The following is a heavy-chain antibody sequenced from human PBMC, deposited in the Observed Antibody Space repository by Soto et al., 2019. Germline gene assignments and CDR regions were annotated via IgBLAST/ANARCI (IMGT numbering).Heavy chain of an antibody. V-gene: IGHV1-2*02. D-gene: IGHD6-13*01. CDR2: INPNSGGT. J-gene: IGHJ5*02. Sequence: GASVKVSCKVSGYSLSGYYLHWVRQAPGQGPEWMGWINPNSGGTKYVQKFQGRVTMTRDTSISTVYLELSRLGSDDTAVYYCARGWGIAAPGPNWFDPWGQGTLVTVSS. CDR1: GYSLSGYY. CDR3: ARGWGIAAPGPNWFDP.